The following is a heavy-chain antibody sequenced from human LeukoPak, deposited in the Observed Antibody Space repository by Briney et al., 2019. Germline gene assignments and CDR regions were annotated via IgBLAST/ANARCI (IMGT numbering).Heavy chain of an antibody. CDR2: IFYSGST. Sequence: SETLSLTCTVSGGSISSSDYYWGWIRQPPGKGLEWIGSIFYSGSTYYNPSLKSPVTISADMSKNYFSLRLSSVTAADTATYYCARHRRYYGSGAYYSDFDSWGQGILVTVSS. D-gene: IGHD3-10*01. CDR3: ARHRRYYGSGAYYSDFDS. CDR1: GGSISSSDYY. J-gene: IGHJ4*02. V-gene: IGHV4-39*01.